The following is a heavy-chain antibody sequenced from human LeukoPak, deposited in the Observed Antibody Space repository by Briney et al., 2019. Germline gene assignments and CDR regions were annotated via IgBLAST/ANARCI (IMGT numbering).Heavy chain of an antibody. V-gene: IGHV3-30-3*01. CDR2: ISYDGSNK. CDR1: GFTFSSYA. D-gene: IGHD6-6*01. J-gene: IGHJ6*03. Sequence: GRSLRLSCAASGFTFSSYAMHWVRQAPGKGLEWVAVISYDGSNKYYADSVKGRFTISRDNSKNTLYLQMNSLRAEDTAVYYCARDGDSSSSRGWFNYYYYMDVWAREPWSPSP. CDR3: ARDGDSSSSRGWFNYYYYMDV.